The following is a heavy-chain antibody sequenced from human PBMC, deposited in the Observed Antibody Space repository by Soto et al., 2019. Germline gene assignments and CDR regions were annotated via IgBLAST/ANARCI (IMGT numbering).Heavy chain of an antibody. CDR2: ISSSGSTI. CDR1: GFTFIDYY. CDR3: ARTQGIGTGYYDFWSGTNWFDP. V-gene: IGHV3-11*01. Sequence: GWSLRLSCAASGFTFIDYYMSWIRQAPGKGLEWVSYISSSGSTIYYADSVEGRFTISRDNAKNSLYLQMNSLRAEDTAVYYCARTQGIGTGYYDFWSGTNWFDPWGQGTLVTVSS. D-gene: IGHD3-3*01. J-gene: IGHJ5*02.